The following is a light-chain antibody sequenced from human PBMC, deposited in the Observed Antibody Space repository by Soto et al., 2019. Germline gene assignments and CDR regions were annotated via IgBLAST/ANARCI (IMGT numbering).Light chain of an antibody. V-gene: IGKV3D-20*02. CDR1: QSVSSSY. CDR2: GAS. CDR3: QQRSNGLT. Sequence: EIVLTQSPGTLSLSPGERATLSCRASQSVSSSYLAWYQQKPGQAPRLLISGASTRATGIPARFSGSGSGTDFTLTISSLAPEDFAVYYCQQRSNGLTFGGGTKVDIK. J-gene: IGKJ4*01.